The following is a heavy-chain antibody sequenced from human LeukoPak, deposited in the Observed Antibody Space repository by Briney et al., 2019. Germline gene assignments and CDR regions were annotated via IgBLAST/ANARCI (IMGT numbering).Heavy chain of an antibody. CDR1: GFTFSTYN. CDR2: ISTDSSSI. D-gene: IGHD1-26*01. CDR3: AIDAWELPLDAFDI. Sequence: PGGSLRLSCAASGFTFSTYNMNWVRQAPGKGLEWVSYISTDSSSIYDADSVKGRFTISRDNAKNSLYLQMNSLRDEDTAVYYCAIDAWELPLDAFDIWGQGTMVTVSS. J-gene: IGHJ3*02. V-gene: IGHV3-48*02.